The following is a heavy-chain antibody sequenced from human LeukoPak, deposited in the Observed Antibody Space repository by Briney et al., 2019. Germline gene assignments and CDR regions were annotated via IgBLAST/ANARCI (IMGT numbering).Heavy chain of an antibody. J-gene: IGHJ4*02. V-gene: IGHV3-49*03. CDR3: TRGCSSTSYYQGDFDY. Sequence: GGSLRLSCTASGFTFGDYAMSWFRQAPGKGLEWVGFIRSKAYGGTTEYAASVKGRFTISRDDSKSIAYLQMNSLKTEDTAVYYCTRGCSSTSYYQGDFDYWGQGTLVTVSS. D-gene: IGHD2-2*01. CDR1: GFTFGDYA. CDR2: IRSKAYGGTT.